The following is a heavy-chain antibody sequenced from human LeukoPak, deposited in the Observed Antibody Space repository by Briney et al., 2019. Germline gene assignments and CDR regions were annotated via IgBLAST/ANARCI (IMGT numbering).Heavy chain of an antibody. CDR1: GFSLSTSGVG. CDR3: AYRPDMPMSFAV. V-gene: IGHV2-5*02. CDR2: IYWDDDK. J-gene: IGHJ3*01. D-gene: IGHD3-16*01. Sequence: ESGPTLVNPTQTLTLTCTFSGFSLSTSGVGVGWIRQPPGKALGWLALIYWDDDKRYSPSLRSRLTITKDTSNNQVVLKLTSVDSVDTATYYCAYRPDMPMSFAVWGQGTMVTVSS.